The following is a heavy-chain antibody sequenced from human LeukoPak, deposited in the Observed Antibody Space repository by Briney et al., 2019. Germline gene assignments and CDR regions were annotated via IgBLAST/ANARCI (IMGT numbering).Heavy chain of an antibody. Sequence: SQTLSLTCAISGDSVSNNSVAWNWIRQSPSRGLEWLGRTSYRSKWYNGYAVSVKSRISIIADPSKNQFSLQLNSVTPEDTAVQYCARSLTTTVSWFDPWGQGSLVVVSS. J-gene: IGHJ5*02. D-gene: IGHD4-11*01. V-gene: IGHV6-1*01. CDR1: GDSVSNNSVA. CDR3: ARSLTTTVSWFDP. CDR2: TSYRSKWYN.